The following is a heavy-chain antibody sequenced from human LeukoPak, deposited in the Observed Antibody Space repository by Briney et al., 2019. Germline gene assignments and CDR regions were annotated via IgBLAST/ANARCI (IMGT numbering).Heavy chain of an antibody. J-gene: IGHJ2*01. Sequence: GGSLRLSCSASGFTFSSYAMHWVRQAPGKGLEWVAVISYDGSNKYYADSVKGRFTISRDNSKNTLYLQMNSLRAEDTAVYYCARVPHGDYKNWYFDLWGRGTLVTVSS. V-gene: IGHV3-30-3*01. CDR1: GFTFSSYA. CDR3: ARVPHGDYKNWYFDL. D-gene: IGHD4-17*01. CDR2: ISYDGSNK.